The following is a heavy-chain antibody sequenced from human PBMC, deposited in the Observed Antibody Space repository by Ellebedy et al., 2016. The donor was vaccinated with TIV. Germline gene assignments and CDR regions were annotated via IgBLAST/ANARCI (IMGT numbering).Heavy chain of an antibody. Sequence: GESLKISCAASGFTFSSYAMSWVRQAPGKGLEWVSAISGSGGSTYYADSVKGRFTISRDNSKNTLYLQMNSLRAEDTAVYYCAKGLGRTMIVVVTVDYWGQGTLVTVSS. CDR2: ISGSGGST. V-gene: IGHV3-23*01. D-gene: IGHD3-22*01. J-gene: IGHJ4*02. CDR3: AKGLGRTMIVVVTVDY. CDR1: GFTFSSYA.